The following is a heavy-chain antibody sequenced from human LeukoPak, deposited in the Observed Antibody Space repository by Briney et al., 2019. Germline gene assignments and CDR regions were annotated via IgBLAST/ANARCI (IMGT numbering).Heavy chain of an antibody. V-gene: IGHV3-66*01. D-gene: IGHD5-24*01. CDR1: GFTVSGTY. CDR3: ARVTLRGDRKEMDY. CDR2: IYTRGGT. J-gene: IGHJ4*02. Sequence: GGSLRLSCAASGFTVSGTYMAWVRQAPGKGLDWVSVIYTRGGTYDADSVKGRFTISRDNSKNTLYLQMNSLRAEDTAVYYCARVTLRGDRKEMDYWGQGTLVTVSS.